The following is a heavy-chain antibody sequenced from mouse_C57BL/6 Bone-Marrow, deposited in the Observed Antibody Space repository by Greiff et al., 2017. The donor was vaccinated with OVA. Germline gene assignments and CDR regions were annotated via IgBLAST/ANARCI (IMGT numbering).Heavy chain of an antibody. Sequence: VQLQQSGPVLVKPGASVKMSCKASGYTFTDYYMNWVKQSHGKSLEWIGVINPYNGGTSYNQKFKGKATLTVDKSSSTDYMELNSLTSEDSAVYYCARGGGEGDCFDYWGQGTTLTVSS. D-gene: IGHD1-1*02. V-gene: IGHV1-19*01. CDR3: ARGGGEGDCFDY. J-gene: IGHJ2*01. CDR1: GYTFTDYY. CDR2: INPYNGGT.